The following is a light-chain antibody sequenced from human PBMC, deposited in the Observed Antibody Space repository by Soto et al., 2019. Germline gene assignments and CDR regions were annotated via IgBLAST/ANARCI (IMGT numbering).Light chain of an antibody. J-gene: IGKJ2*01. V-gene: IGKV1-39*01. CDR1: QRITTY. CDR2: TAA. CDR3: QRSYSTPYT. Sequence: IHMTQSPSSLSASVGDRVTITCRASQRITTYLNWYQQKPGKAPKLLISTAATLQGGVPSRFSGSGSGTDFTLTITTLQPEDFATYFCQRSYSTPYTFGHGTKLEIK.